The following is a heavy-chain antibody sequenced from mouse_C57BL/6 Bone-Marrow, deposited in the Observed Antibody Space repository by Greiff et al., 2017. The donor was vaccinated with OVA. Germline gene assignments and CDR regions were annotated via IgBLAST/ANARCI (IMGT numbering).Heavy chain of an antibody. J-gene: IGHJ3*01. CDR2: INPNNGGT. V-gene: IGHV1-26*01. CDR3: ASIYYDFWFAD. D-gene: IGHD2-4*01. CDR1: GYTFTDYY. Sequence: EVKLMESGPELVKPGASVKISCKASGYTFTDYYMNWVKQSHGKSLEWIGDINPNNGGTSYNQKFKGKATLTVDKSSSTAYMELRSLTSEDSAVYYCASIYYDFWFADWGQGTLVTVSA.